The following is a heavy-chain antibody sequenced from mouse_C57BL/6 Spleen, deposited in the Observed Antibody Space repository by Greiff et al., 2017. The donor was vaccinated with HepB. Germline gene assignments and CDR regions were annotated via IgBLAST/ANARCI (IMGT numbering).Heavy chain of an antibody. V-gene: IGHV14-2*01. CDR1: GFNIKDYY. Sequence: VQLKESGAELVKPGASVKLSCTASGFNIKDYYMHWVKQRTEQGLEWIGRIDPEDGETKYAPKFQGKATITADTSSNTAYLQLSSLTSEDTAVYYCAPYYYGSSYAFAYWGQGTLVTVSA. J-gene: IGHJ3*01. D-gene: IGHD1-1*01. CDR3: APYYYGSSYAFAY. CDR2: IDPEDGET.